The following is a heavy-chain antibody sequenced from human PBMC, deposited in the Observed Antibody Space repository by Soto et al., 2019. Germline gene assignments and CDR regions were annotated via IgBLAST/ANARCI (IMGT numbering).Heavy chain of an antibody. V-gene: IGHV3-30*18. Sequence: GGSLRLACAAYGFTFSSYVMHWVRQAPGKGLEWVAVISYDGSYKYYADSVKGRFTISRDNSKHTLYLQMSSLRVEDTAVYYCAKDPEGYCFSIRCYTSRCMDVWGPGTMVTVFS. CDR1: GFTFSSYV. CDR3: AKDPEGYCFSIRCYTSRCMDV. CDR2: ISYDGSYK. J-gene: IGHJ6*02. D-gene: IGHD2-2*01.